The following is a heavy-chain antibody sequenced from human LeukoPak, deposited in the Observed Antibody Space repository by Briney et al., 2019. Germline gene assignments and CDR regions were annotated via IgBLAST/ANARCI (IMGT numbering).Heavy chain of an antibody. D-gene: IGHD2-15*01. CDR3: AKDIPPGIVVVVAATLHGMDV. J-gene: IGHJ6*02. CDR1: GFTISTYG. CDR2: ISYDGSKK. V-gene: IGHV3-30*18. Sequence: GGSLRLSCAASGFTISTYGMHWVRQAPGQGRGWVAVISYDGSKKYYADSVKGRFTISRDNSMNTLYLQMNSLRAEDTAVYYCAKDIPPGIVVVVAATLHGMDVWGQGTTVTVSS.